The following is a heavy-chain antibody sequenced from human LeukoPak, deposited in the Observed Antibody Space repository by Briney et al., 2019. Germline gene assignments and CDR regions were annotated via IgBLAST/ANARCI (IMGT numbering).Heavy chain of an antibody. V-gene: IGHV3-72*01. Sequence: GGXLXLSXXAXGXTFNDHYMDWVRQAPGKGLEWXGRTRNKANSYTTEYAASVKGRFTISRDDSKNSLYLQMNSLKTEDTAVYYCARGPNYYFDSSYYFDYWGQGTLVTVSS. CDR3: ARGPNYYFDSSYYFDY. CDR2: TRNKANSYTT. J-gene: IGHJ4*02. D-gene: IGHD3-22*01. CDR1: GXTFNDHY.